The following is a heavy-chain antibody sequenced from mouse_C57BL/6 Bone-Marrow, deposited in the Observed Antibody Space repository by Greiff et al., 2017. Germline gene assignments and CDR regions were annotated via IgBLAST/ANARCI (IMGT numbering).Heavy chain of an antibody. CDR1: GFSLTSYG. V-gene: IGHV2-6-1*01. CDR2: IWSDGST. CDR3: ARHALSYYYCSSYVDYYAMDY. Sequence: QVQLKESGPGLVAPSQSLSITCTVSGFSLTSYGVHWVRQPPGKGLEWLVVIWSDGSTTYNSALKSRLSISKDNSKRQVFLKMNSLQTDDTAMYYCARHALSYYYCSSYVDYYAMDYWGQGTSVTVSS. J-gene: IGHJ4*01. D-gene: IGHD1-1*01.